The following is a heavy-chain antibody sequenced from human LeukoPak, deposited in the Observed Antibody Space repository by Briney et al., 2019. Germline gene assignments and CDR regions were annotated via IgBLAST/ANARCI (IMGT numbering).Heavy chain of an antibody. CDR1: AITFSNYN. D-gene: IGHD1-1*01. J-gene: IGHJ6*03. CDR2: ITSSSPYT. Sequence: GGSLRLSCSPTAITFSNYNMNSVRQAPGEGLEWISSITSSSPYTFYADSVKGRFTLSRDNAQNSLYLQMNSLRVEDTAIYYCARDPYNGPYSEGYYYYYMDVWGKGTTVTVSS. V-gene: IGHV3-21*01. CDR3: ARDPYNGPYSEGYYYYYMDV.